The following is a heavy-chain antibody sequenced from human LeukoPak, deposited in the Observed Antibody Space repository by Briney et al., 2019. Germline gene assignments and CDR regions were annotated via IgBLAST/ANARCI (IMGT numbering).Heavy chain of an antibody. CDR2: NHPNSGDT. CDR1: AYTFNAYY. Sequence: ASVTVSCKSSAYTFNAYYMHWMRQAPGQGLEWMGWNHPNSGDTNYAQKFQGRVTMTRDTSINTAYMELSRLTSDDTAVYYCATSKAAGDRAFDIWGQGTMVTVSS. J-gene: IGHJ3*02. D-gene: IGHD7-27*01. CDR3: ATSKAAGDRAFDI. V-gene: IGHV1-2*02.